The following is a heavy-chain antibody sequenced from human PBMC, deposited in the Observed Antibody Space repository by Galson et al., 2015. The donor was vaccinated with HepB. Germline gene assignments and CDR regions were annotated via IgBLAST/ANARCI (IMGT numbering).Heavy chain of an antibody. D-gene: IGHD2-15*01. CDR1: GYTFTSYY. CDR2: INPNSGGT. CDR3: ARGRVYCSGGSCYSPHDAFDI. Sequence: SVKVSCKASGYTFTSYYMHWVRQAPGQGLEWMGWINPNSGGTNYAQKFQGRVTMTRDTSISTAYMELSRLRSDDTAVYYCARGRVYCSGGSCYSPHDAFDICGQGTMVTVSS. V-gene: IGHV1-2*02. J-gene: IGHJ3*02.